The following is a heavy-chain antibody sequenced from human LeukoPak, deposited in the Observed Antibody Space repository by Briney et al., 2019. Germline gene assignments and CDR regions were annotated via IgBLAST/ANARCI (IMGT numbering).Heavy chain of an antibody. CDR1: GFTFSDYS. J-gene: IGHJ4*02. Sequence: GGSLRLSCAASGFTFSDYSMIWVRQAQGKGLEWISYVGISSGNTKYADSVKGRFTISGYKAKNSLYLQMNSLRVEDTAVYYCARDTKYAFDNWGQGTLVTVSS. CDR2: VGISSGNT. D-gene: IGHD2-2*01. V-gene: IGHV3-48*01. CDR3: ARDTKYAFDN.